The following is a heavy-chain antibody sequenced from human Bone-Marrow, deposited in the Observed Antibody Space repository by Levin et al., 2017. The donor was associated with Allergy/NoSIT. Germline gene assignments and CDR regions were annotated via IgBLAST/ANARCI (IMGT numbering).Heavy chain of an antibody. J-gene: IGHJ4*02. V-gene: IGHV3-15*04. Sequence: KPGGSLRLSCAASGSGFTFSKAWMTWVRQAPGKGLEWLGRIESESDGGTTEFAAPVKGRFTMSRDDSKSTVYLQMNSLKAEDTGVYFCTTDSFSGYWGQGTLVTVSS. CDR3: TTDSFSGY. CDR2: IESESDGGTT. CDR1: GSGFTFSKAW. D-gene: IGHD3-16*02.